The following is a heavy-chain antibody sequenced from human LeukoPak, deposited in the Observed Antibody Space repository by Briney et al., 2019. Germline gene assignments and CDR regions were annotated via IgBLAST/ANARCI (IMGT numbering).Heavy chain of an antibody. J-gene: IGHJ4*02. CDR1: GGSISSYY. Sequence: SETLSLTCTVSGGSISSYYWSWIRQPPGKGLEWIGYICYSGSTNYNPSLKSRVTISVDTSKNQFSLKLSSVTAADTAVYYCARQGRWELYYFDYWGQGTLATVSS. D-gene: IGHD1-7*01. CDR2: ICYSGST. V-gene: IGHV4-59*08. CDR3: ARQGRWELYYFDY.